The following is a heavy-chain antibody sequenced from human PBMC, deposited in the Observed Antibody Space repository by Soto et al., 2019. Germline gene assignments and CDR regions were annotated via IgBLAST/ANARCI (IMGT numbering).Heavy chain of an antibody. D-gene: IGHD4-4*01. J-gene: IGHJ4*02. CDR1: GFTFSSYA. Sequence: PGGSLRLSCAASGFTFSSYAMSWVRQAPGKGLEWVSAISGSGGSTYYADSVKGRFTISRDNSKNTLYLQMNSLRAEDTAVYYCAKDLEEGGPTVTYFDYWGQGTLVTVSS. CDR3: AKDLEEGGPTVTYFDY. CDR2: ISGSGGST. V-gene: IGHV3-23*01.